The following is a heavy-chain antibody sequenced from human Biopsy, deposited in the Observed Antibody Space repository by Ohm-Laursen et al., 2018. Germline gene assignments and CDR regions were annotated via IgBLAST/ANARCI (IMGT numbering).Heavy chain of an antibody. CDR3: ARDFNYDGGGSFNFDY. CDR1: AHTFTNHN. CDR2: MNPKSGNT. D-gene: IGHD3-22*01. Sequence: ASESPFCQVSAHTFTNHNVNSVRQATGHGLGWKGWMNPKSGNTGYAQKFQGRVTMTRNTSISTAYMELSSLTSVDTAVYYCARDFNYDGGGSFNFDYWGQGTLVTVSS. J-gene: IGHJ4*02. V-gene: IGHV1-8*01.